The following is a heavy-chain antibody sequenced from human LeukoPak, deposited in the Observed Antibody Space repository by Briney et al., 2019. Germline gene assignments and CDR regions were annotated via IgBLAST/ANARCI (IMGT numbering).Heavy chain of an antibody. Sequence: PSETLSLTCIVSGGSISTHYWNRIRQPPGEGLEWIGYMRYDGSTNYNPSLKSRVIISMDTSKNQLSLKLTSVTAADTAVYYCARGGEYSSEYNWFDPWGQGTLVTVSS. CDR2: MRYDGST. D-gene: IGHD6-25*01. J-gene: IGHJ5*02. V-gene: IGHV4-59*11. CDR3: ARGGEYSSEYNWFDP. CDR1: GGSISTHY.